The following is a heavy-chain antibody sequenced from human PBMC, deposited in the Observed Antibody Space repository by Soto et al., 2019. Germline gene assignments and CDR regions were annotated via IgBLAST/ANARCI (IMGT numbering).Heavy chain of an antibody. CDR1: GYNFTSYG. J-gene: IGHJ3*02. Sequence: QVQLVQSGADVKKPGASVKVSCKASGYNFTSYGISWVRQAPGQGLEWMGWISPHNDRTKYARRFQDRVTMTTETPTNTVYMELGSLRSDDTAVYYCARDLYYSSGRYFDYDAFDIWGQGTVVTVSS. V-gene: IGHV1-18*01. D-gene: IGHD6-19*01. CDR2: ISPHNDRT. CDR3: ARDLYYSSGRYFDYDAFDI.